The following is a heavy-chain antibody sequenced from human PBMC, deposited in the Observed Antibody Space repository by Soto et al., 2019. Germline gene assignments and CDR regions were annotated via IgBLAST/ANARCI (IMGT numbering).Heavy chain of an antibody. CDR3: XXXGXXXXXXXYYFDY. Sequence: QVQLVESGGGVVQPGRSLRLSCAASGFTFSSYGMHWVRQAPGKGLEWVAVIWYDGSNKYYADSVKGRFTISRDNSKNTLYLQMNSLRAEDTAVYYCXXXGXXXXXXXYYFDYWGQGTLVTVSS. CDR1: GFTFSSYG. V-gene: IGHV3-33*01. D-gene: IGHD2-15*01. CDR2: IWYDGSNK. J-gene: IGHJ4*02.